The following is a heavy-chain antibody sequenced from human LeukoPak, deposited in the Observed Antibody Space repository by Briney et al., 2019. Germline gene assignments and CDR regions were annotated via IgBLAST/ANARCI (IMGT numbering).Heavy chain of an antibody. CDR1: GGSFSGYY. D-gene: IGHD6-13*01. V-gene: IGHV4-34*01. CDR2: INNSGST. CDR3: ARQKGYSSSWRYNWFDP. J-gene: IGHJ5*02. Sequence: SETLSLTCAVYGGSFSGYYWSWIRQPPGKGLEWIGEINNSGSTNYNPSLKSRVTISVDTSKNQFSLKLSSVTAADTAVYYCARQKGYSSSWRYNWFDPWGQGTLVTVSS.